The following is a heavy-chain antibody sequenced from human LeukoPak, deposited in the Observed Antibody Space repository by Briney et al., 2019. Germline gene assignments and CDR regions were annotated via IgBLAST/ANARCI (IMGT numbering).Heavy chain of an antibody. D-gene: IGHD6-19*01. CDR1: GGSISSYY. Sequence: SSETLSLTCTVSGGSISSYYWSWIRQPPGKGLEWIGYIYYTGSTSYNPSLKSRVTISVDTSKNHLSRNLSSVSAADTAVYYCARAVSGYYFDSWGEGTLGAVSS. CDR2: IYYTGST. J-gene: IGHJ4*02. V-gene: IGHV4-59*01. CDR3: ARAVSGYYFDS.